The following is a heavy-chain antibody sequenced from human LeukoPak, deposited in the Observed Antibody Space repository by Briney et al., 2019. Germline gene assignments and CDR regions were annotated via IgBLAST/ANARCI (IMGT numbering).Heavy chain of an antibody. CDR3: AGDCSSTSCSGP. CDR2: IYYSGST. J-gene: IGHJ5*02. Sequence: SETLSLTCAVYGGSFSSYYWSWIRQPPGKGLEWIGYIYYSGSTNYNPSLKSRVTISVDTSKNQFSLKLSSVTAADTAVYYCAGDCSSTSCSGPWGQGTLVTVSS. CDR1: GGSFSSYY. D-gene: IGHD2-2*01. V-gene: IGHV4-59*08.